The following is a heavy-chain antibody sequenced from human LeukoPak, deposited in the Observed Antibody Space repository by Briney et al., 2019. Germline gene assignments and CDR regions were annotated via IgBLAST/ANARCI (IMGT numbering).Heavy chain of an antibody. J-gene: IGHJ5*02. CDR3: ARVGDSSGYYNWFDP. CDR1: GGSFSAYY. CDR2: INHSGST. Sequence: PSETLSLTCAVYGGSFSAYYWSWIRQPPGKGLEWIGEINHSGSTNYNPSLKSRVTISVDTSKNQFSLKLSSVTAADTAVYYCARVGDSSGYYNWFDPWGQGTLVTVSS. D-gene: IGHD3-22*01. V-gene: IGHV4-34*01.